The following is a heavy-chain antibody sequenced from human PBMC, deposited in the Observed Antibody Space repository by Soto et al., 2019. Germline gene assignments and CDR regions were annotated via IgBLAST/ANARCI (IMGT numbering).Heavy chain of an antibody. CDR1: GGTFSSYT. V-gene: IGHV1-69*02. Sequence: QVQLVQSGAEVKKPGSSVKVSCKASGGTFSSYTISWVLQAPGQGLEWMGRIIPILGIVNYAQKFQGRVTITADKSTSTSYMELSSLRSEDTAVYYYARNREEAVPAAIEPYDYYGMDVWGKGTTVTVSS. CDR2: IIPILGIV. CDR3: ARNREEAVPAAIEPYDYYGMDV. D-gene: IGHD2-2*02. J-gene: IGHJ6*04.